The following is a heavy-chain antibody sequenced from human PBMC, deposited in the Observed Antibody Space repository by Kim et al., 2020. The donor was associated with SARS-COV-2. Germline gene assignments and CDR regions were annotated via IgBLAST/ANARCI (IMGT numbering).Heavy chain of an antibody. CDR2: INAGNGNT. V-gene: IGHV1-3*01. CDR3: ARSEVKLGITGTTTRPVSRDWYFDL. D-gene: IGHD1-7*01. CDR1: GYTFTSYA. J-gene: IGHJ2*01. Sequence: ASVKVSCKASGYTFTSYAMHWVRQAPGQRLEWMGWINAGNGNTKYSQKFQGRVTITRDTSASTAYMELSSLRSEDTAVYYCARSEVKLGITGTTTRPVSRDWYFDLWGRGTLVTVSS.